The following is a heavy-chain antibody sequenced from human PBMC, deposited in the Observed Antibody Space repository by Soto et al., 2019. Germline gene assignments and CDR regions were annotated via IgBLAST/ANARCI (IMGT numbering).Heavy chain of an antibody. CDR1: GYTFTSYG. D-gene: IGHD5-12*01. Sequence: QVQLVQSGAEVKKPGASVKVSCKASGYTFTSYGISWVRQAPGQGLEWMGWISAYNGNTNYAQKLQGRVTMTTDTSTSTDYMELRSLRSDDTAVYYCARDRIPGYSGYDWDYWGQGTLVTVSS. CDR3: ARDRIPGYSGYDWDY. CDR2: ISAYNGNT. V-gene: IGHV1-18*04. J-gene: IGHJ4*02.